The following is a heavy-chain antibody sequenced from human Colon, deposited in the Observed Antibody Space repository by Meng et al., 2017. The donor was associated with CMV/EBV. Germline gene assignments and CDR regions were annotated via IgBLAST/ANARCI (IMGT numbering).Heavy chain of an antibody. CDR2: MNSNEGHT. Sequence: ASVKVSCKASGYTFKNFGISWVRQAPGQRLEWMGWMNSNEGHTVYTPHLRGRVSMTRDTSSNTAYMELTSLKSDDTAVYFCARGSQSQRLLDYWGQGTLVTVSS. J-gene: IGHJ4*02. CDR1: GYTFKNFG. V-gene: IGHV1-8*01. D-gene: IGHD6-25*01. CDR3: ARGSQSQRLLDY.